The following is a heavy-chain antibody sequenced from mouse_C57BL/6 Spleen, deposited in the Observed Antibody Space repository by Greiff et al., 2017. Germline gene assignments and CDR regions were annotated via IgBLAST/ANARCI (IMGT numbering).Heavy chain of an antibody. V-gene: IGHV5-17*01. D-gene: IGHD4-1*01. CDR1: GFTFSDYG. CDR3: AREYLTGFYAMGY. J-gene: IGHJ4*01. Sequence: VQLKESGGGLVKPGGSLKLSCAASGFTFSDYGMHWVRQAPEKGLEWVAYISSCSSTINYADTVKGRFTISRDNAKNALFLQMTSLRSEDTAMYYCAREYLTGFYAMGYWGQGTSVTVSS. CDR2: ISSCSSTI.